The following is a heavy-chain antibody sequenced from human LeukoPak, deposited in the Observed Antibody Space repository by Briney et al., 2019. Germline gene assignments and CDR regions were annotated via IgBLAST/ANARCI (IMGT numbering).Heavy chain of an antibody. CDR3: ANSAWFDDYGDY. V-gene: IGHV3-23*01. J-gene: IGHJ4*02. CDR1: GFTFSSYA. D-gene: IGHD3-10*01. Sequence: GGSLRLSCAASGFTFSSYAMSWVRQAAGKGLEWVSAISGSGGSTYYADSVKGRFTISRDNSKNTLYLQMNSLRAEDTAVYYCANSAWFDDYGDYWGQGTLVTVSS. CDR2: ISGSGGST.